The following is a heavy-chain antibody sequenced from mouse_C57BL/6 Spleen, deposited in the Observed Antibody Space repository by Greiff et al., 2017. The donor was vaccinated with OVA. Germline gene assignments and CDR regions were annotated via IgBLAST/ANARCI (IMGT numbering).Heavy chain of an antibody. Sequence: VQLQQPGTELVKPGASVKLSCKASGYTFTSYWMHWVKQRPGQGLEWIGNINPSNGGTNYNEKFKSKATLTVDKSSSTAYMQLSSLTSEDSAVYYCARQDWGYYYAMDYWGQGTSVTVSS. J-gene: IGHJ4*01. D-gene: IGHD2-2*01. CDR3: ARQDWGYYYAMDY. V-gene: IGHV1-53*01. CDR1: GYTFTSYW. CDR2: INPSNGGT.